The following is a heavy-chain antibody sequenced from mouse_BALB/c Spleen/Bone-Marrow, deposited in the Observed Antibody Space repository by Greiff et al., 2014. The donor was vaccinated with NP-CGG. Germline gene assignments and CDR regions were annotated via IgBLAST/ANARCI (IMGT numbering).Heavy chain of an antibody. CDR1: GFTFSSFG. J-gene: IGHJ1*01. V-gene: IGHV5-17*02. D-gene: IGHD4-1*01. CDR3: ARGGNWADFDV. CDR2: ISSGSSAI. Sequence: VQLKESGGGLVQPGGSRKLSCAASGFTFSSFGMHWVRQAPEKGLEWVAYISSGSSAICYADTVKGRFTISRDNPKNTLFLQMTSLRSEDTAMYYCARGGNWADFDVWGAGTTVTVSS.